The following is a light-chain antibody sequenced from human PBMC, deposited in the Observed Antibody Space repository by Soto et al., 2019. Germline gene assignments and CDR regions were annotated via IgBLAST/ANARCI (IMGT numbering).Light chain of an antibody. CDR2: DSS. V-gene: IGKV3-11*01. CDR3: QQYNNWPPLT. J-gene: IGKJ4*01. CDR1: QNVDKF. Sequence: EIELTQSPATLSLSPGETATLSCRASQNVDKFLAWYQQRPGQPPRLLIFDSSNRATGVPVRFSGSGSGTEFTLTISSLQSEDVAIYYCQQYNNWPPLTFGGGTKVEIK.